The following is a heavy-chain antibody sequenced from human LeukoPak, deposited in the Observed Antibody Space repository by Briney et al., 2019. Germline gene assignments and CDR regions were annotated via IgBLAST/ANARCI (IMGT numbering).Heavy chain of an antibody. V-gene: IGHV3-23*01. J-gene: IGHJ5*02. CDR2: ISGSGGST. D-gene: IGHD1-14*01. Sequence: GGSLRLSCAASGFTFSSYAMSWVRQAPGKGLEWVSAISGSGGSTYYADSVKGRFTFTRDNSKKTLYLQMNSMGADDTAVYYCENGGIHHYWFDPWGQGTLVTVSS. CDR1: GFTFSSYA. CDR3: ENGGIHHYWFDP.